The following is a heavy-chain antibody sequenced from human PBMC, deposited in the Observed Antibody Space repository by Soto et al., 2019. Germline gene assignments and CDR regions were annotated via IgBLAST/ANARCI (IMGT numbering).Heavy chain of an antibody. J-gene: IGHJ4*02. Sequence: SETLSLTCTVSGASITTDDFFWSWVRQHPEKGLEWLAYITYGGSIYTNTSLRSRLSVSIDKSKNQFSLNVTSMTAADTAVYYCAKMERTQLWLLVQNWGQGARVTGS. V-gene: IGHV4-31*03. D-gene: IGHD5-18*01. CDR2: ITYGGSI. CDR1: GASITTDDFF. CDR3: AKMERTQLWLLVQN.